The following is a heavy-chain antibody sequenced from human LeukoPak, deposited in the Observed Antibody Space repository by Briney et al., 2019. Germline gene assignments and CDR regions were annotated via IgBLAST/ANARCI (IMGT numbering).Heavy chain of an antibody. CDR2: IYSSATT. CDR1: GGSISTYY. Sequence: SETLSLTCTVSGGSISTYYWSWLRQPAGKGLEWIGRIYSSATTNLNPSLKSRVTLSIDASKNQVSLRLSSVTAADTAVYYCARGRYCTATICGGGDAFDIWGQGTVVTVS. V-gene: IGHV4-4*07. D-gene: IGHD2-8*02. CDR3: ARGRYCTATICGGGDAFDI. J-gene: IGHJ3*02.